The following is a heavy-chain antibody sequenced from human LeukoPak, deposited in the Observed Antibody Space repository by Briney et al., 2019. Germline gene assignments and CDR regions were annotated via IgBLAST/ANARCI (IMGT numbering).Heavy chain of an antibody. J-gene: IGHJ4*02. CDR1: GFTVSSNY. D-gene: IGHD5-12*01. CDR3: ASYYNAYDLDY. Sequence: GRSLRLSCAASGFTVSSNYMSWVRHAPGQGLEWVSVIYSGGSTYYADSVKGRFTISRDNSKNTLYLQMNSLRGEHTAVYYCASYYNAYDLDYWGQGTRVTVSS. CDR2: IYSGGST. V-gene: IGHV3-53*01.